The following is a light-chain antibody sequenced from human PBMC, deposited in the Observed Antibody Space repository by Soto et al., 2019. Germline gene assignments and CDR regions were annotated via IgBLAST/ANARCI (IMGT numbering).Light chain of an antibody. Sequence: EIVLTQSAGILSLSPGERATLSYRASQSVSSNYLAWYQQKPGQTPRLLIYGASSRATGIPDRFSGSGSGTDFTLTISRLEPEDFAVFYCQQYGSSPWTFGQGTKVEIK. J-gene: IGKJ1*01. CDR2: GAS. CDR3: QQYGSSPWT. V-gene: IGKV3-20*01. CDR1: QSVSSNY.